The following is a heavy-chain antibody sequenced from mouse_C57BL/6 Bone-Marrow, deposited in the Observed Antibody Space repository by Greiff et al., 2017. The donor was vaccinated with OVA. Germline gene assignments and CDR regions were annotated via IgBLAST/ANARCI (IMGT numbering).Heavy chain of an antibody. CDR3: ARNGYDDAMDY. D-gene: IGHD2-2*01. CDR2: ISSGGSYT. V-gene: IGHV5-6*02. J-gene: IGHJ4*01. CDR1: GFTFSSYG. Sequence: DVMLVESGGDLVKPGGSLKLSCAASGFTFSSYGMSWVRQTPDQRLEWVATISSGGSYTYYPDSVKGRFTISRDNAKNTLYLQMSSLKSEDTAMYYCARNGYDDAMDYWGQGTSVTVSS.